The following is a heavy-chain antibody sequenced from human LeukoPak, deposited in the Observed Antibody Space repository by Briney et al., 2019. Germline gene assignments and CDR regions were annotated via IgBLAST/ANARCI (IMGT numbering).Heavy chain of an antibody. CDR1: GFTFSSYS. Sequence: GGSLRLSCAASGFTFSSYSMNWVRQAPGKGLEWVSSISSSSSYIYYADSVKGRFTISRDNAKNSLYLQMNSLRAEDTAVYYCAKSLVGFYYGSGSYSYYNYMDVWGKGTTVTVSS. J-gene: IGHJ6*03. V-gene: IGHV3-21*01. CDR3: AKSLVGFYYGSGSYSYYNYMDV. D-gene: IGHD3-10*01. CDR2: ISSSSSYI.